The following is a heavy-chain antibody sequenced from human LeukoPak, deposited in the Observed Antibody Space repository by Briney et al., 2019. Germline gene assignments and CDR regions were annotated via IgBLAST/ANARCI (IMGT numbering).Heavy chain of an antibody. V-gene: IGHV1-18*01. J-gene: IGHJ5*02. CDR3: ARVVYDSSGYFNWFDP. CDR2: ISAYNGNT. Sequence: ASVKVSCKASGYTFTSYGISWVRQAPGQGLEWMGWISAYNGNTNYAQKLQGRVTMTTDTSTSTAYMELRSLRSDDTAVYYCARVVYDSSGYFNWFDPWGQGTLVTVSS. D-gene: IGHD3-22*01. CDR1: GYTFTSYG.